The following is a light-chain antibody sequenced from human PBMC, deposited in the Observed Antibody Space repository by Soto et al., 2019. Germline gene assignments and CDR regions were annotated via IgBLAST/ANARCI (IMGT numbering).Light chain of an antibody. CDR2: GAS. CDR1: QSVGSN. CDR3: QQYGNSPQT. Sequence: EIVMTQSPGTLSVSPGDRATLSCRASQSVGSNLAWYQQKPGQAPRLLIYGASSRATGIPDKFGGSGSRTDFTLTISRLEPEDFAVYYCQQYGNSPQTFGQGTKVDIK. J-gene: IGKJ1*01. V-gene: IGKV3-20*01.